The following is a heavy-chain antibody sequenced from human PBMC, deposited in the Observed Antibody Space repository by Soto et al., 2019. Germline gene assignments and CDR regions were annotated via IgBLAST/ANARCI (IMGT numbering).Heavy chain of an antibody. Sequence: PSETLSLTCAVYGGSFSGYYWSWIRQPPGKGLEWIGEINHSGSTNYNPSLKSRVTISVDTSKNQFSLKLSSVTAADTAVYYCASGRSRFLEWSPLFDYWGQGTLVTVSS. CDR3: ASGRSRFLEWSPLFDY. V-gene: IGHV4-34*01. CDR1: GGSFSGYY. J-gene: IGHJ4*02. D-gene: IGHD3-3*01. CDR2: INHSGST.